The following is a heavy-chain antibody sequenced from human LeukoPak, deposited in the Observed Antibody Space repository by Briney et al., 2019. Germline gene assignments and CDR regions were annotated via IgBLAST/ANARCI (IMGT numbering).Heavy chain of an antibody. CDR3: AKDMGDGSWTIFDY. CDR2: IKHDGSEK. Sequence: PGGSLRLSCAASRFTFSSYWMSWVRQAPGKGLEWVANIKHDGSEKYYVDSVKGRFTISRDNAKNSLYLQMNSLRAEDMALYYCAKDMGDGSWTIFDYWGQGTLVTVSS. D-gene: IGHD6-13*01. J-gene: IGHJ4*02. CDR1: RFTFSSYW. V-gene: IGHV3-7*03.